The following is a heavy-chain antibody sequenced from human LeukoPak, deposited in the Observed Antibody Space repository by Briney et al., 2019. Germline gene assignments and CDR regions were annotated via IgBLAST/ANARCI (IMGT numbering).Heavy chain of an antibody. V-gene: IGHV3-48*04. CDR3: GRDPHWGAIDY. CDR1: GFRFGGYS. Sequence: PGGSLRLSCTASGFRFGGYSIHWVRQAPGKGLEWLSYISVSGTIHADSVMGRVTVSRDDAKNSLFLQMNSLRAEDTAVYYCGRDPHWGAIDYWGQGTLVSVSS. D-gene: IGHD7-27*01. CDR2: ISVSGT. J-gene: IGHJ4*02.